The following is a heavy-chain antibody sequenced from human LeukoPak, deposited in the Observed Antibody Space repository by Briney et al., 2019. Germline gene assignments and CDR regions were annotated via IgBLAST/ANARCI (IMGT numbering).Heavy chain of an antibody. CDR3: AKASSGPDAFDI. D-gene: IGHD5-12*01. Sequence: GGSLRLSCAASGFTFDDYAMHWVRQAPGKGLEWVSGISWNSGSIGYADSVKGRFTISRDNAKNSLYLLMNSLRAEDTALYYCAKASSGPDAFDIWGQGTMVTVSS. J-gene: IGHJ3*02. V-gene: IGHV3-9*01. CDR1: GFTFDDYA. CDR2: ISWNSGSI.